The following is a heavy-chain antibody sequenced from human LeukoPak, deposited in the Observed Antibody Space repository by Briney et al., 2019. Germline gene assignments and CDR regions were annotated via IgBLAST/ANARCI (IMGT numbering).Heavy chain of an antibody. V-gene: IGHV3-23*01. J-gene: IGHJ4*02. CDR1: GFTFDSYA. CDR3: ARALGQVDPFDY. CDR2: ISGGGDST. D-gene: IGHD2-15*01. Sequence: PGGSLRLSCAASGFTFDSYAMAWVRQAPGKGLEWVSAISGGGDSTFYTDSMKGRFTISRDNSKNTLYLQMNSLRAEDTAVYHCARALGQVDPFDYWGQGTLVTVSS.